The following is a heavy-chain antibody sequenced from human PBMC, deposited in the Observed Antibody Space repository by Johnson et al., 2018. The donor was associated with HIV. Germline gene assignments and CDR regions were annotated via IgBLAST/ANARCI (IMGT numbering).Heavy chain of an antibody. J-gene: IGHJ3*02. D-gene: IGHD3-16*01. CDR2: IYSGGST. V-gene: IGHV3-66*02. CDR3: VRRGGVSTFDI. CDR1: GFTFDDHG. Sequence: VQLVESGGGVVRPGGFLRLSCAASGFTFDDHGMSWVRQAPGKGLEWISVIYSGGSTYYADSVKGRCTISRDNPKNTLYLQMGSRRPEDMAVYYCVRRGGVSTFDIWGQGTTVIVSS.